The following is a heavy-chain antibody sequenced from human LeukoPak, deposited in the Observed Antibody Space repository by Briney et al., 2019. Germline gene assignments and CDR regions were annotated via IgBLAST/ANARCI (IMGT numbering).Heavy chain of an antibody. D-gene: IGHD6-19*01. J-gene: IGHJ4*02. CDR3: AKTTAVAGRVFDY. V-gene: IGHV3-30*02. CDR1: GFTFSSYG. CDR2: IRYDGSNK. Sequence: GGSLRLSCAASGFTFSSYGMHWVRQAPGKGLEWVAFIRYDGSNKYYADSVKGRFTISRDNSKNTLYLQMNSLRAEDTAVYYCAKTTAVAGRVFDYWGQGNLVTVSS.